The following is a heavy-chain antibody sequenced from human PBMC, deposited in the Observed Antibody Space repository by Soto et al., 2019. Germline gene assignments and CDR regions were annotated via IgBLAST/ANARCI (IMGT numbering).Heavy chain of an antibody. Sequence: SETLSLTCTVSGGSISSYYWSWIRRPQGRGLEGFGFIYYSGSTNYNPSLKSRVTISVDTSKNQFSLKLSSVTAADTAVYYCARHTHTLGGVSEPKNNYYYYYMDVWGKGTTVTVAS. CDR1: GGSISSYY. CDR3: ARHTHTLGGVSEPKNNYYYYYMDV. CDR2: IYYSGST. V-gene: IGHV4-59*08. D-gene: IGHD3-16*01. J-gene: IGHJ6*03.